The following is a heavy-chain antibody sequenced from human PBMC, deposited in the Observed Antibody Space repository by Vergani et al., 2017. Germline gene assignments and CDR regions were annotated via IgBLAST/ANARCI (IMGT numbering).Heavy chain of an antibody. D-gene: IGHD4-17*01. V-gene: IGHV1-69*08. CDR2: IIPILGIA. J-gene: IGHJ4*02. CDR1: GGTFSSYT. Sequence: QVQLVQSGAEVKKPGSSVKVSCKASGGTFSSYTISWVRQAPGQGLEWMGRIIPILGIANYAQKFQGRVTITADKSTSTAYMGLSSLRSEATAVYYCARDAPPYGDPLFDYWGQGTLVTVSS. CDR3: ARDAPPYGDPLFDY.